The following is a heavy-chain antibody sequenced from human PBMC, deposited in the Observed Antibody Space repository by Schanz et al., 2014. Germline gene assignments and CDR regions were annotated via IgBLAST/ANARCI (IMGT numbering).Heavy chain of an antibody. CDR3: ARVVRSDYLSELDF. J-gene: IGHJ4*02. Sequence: QVQLVQSGAELKKPRASVKVSCKASGYFFSSYGISWVRQAPGQGLEWMGWISPYNGNTKYAEKLEDRVTMTTDISTSTAYMQLRSLTSDDTAVYYCARVVRSDYLSELDFWGQGTQVIVSS. CDR1: GYFFSSYG. D-gene: IGHD4-17*01. V-gene: IGHV1-18*01. CDR2: ISPYNGNT.